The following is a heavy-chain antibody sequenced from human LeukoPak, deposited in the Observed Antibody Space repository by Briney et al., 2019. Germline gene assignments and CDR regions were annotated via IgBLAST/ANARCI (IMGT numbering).Heavy chain of an antibody. CDR1: GFTFSDYL. Sequence: GGSLRLSCTASGFTFSDYLMSWFRQPPGQGLEWIGFISGGTTEYAASVKGRFTISRDDSTSIAYLQMNSLTTEDTAVYYCSRGSGWLSVYWGQGTLVTVSS. V-gene: IGHV3-49*03. CDR2: ISGGTT. CDR3: SRGSGWLSVY. J-gene: IGHJ4*02. D-gene: IGHD6-19*01.